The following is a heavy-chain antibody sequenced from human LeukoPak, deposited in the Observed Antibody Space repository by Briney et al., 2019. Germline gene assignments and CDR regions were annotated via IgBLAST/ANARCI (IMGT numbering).Heavy chain of an antibody. CDR1: GGSISSSSYY. CDR2: IYYSGST. D-gene: IGHD6-13*01. V-gene: IGHV4-39*07. Sequence: SETLSLTCTVSGGSISSSSYYWGWIRQPPGKGLEWIGSIYYSGSTYYNPSLKSRVTIPVDTSKNQFSLKLSSVTAADTAVYCCARGLSRIAAAGPHYYMDVWGKGTTVTVSS. J-gene: IGHJ6*03. CDR3: ARGLSRIAAAGPHYYMDV.